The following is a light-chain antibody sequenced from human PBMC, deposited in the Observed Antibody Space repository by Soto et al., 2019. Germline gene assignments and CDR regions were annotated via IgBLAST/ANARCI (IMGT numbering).Light chain of an antibody. CDR2: EVS. V-gene: IGLV2-14*01. CDR1: SSDVGGYNY. Sequence: QSALTQPASVSGSPGQSITISCTGTSSDVGGYNYVSWYQQHTGKAPKLMIYEVSNQPSGVSNRFSGSKSSNTTSLTISGLQAEDGADYYSSSYTSSSTDVFGTGTKVTVL. J-gene: IGLJ1*01. CDR3: SSYTSSSTDV.